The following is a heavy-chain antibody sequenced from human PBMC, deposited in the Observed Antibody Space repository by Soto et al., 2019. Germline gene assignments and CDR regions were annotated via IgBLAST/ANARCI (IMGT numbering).Heavy chain of an antibody. D-gene: IGHD3-9*01. CDR3: ARLEGLATISYYFDC. Sequence: QLQLQESDPGLVKPSETLSLTCSVSDDSINSDKYYWGWIRQPPGKGLEWIGSIYYRGNAYYNPSLQTRVTISLDKSKSQFSLKLNSVTAADSAVYFCARLEGLATISYYFDCWGPGALVTVSS. CDR2: IYYRGNA. V-gene: IGHV4-39*01. CDR1: DDSINSDKYY. J-gene: IGHJ4*02.